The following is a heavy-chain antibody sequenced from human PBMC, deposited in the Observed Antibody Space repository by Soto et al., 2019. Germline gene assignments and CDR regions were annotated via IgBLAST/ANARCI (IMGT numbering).Heavy chain of an antibody. CDR2: ISAYNGNT. V-gene: IGHV1-18*01. D-gene: IGHD6-13*01. J-gene: IGHJ3*02. Sequence: EASVKVSCKASGYTFTSYGISWVRQAPGQGLEWMGWISAYNGNTNYAQKLQGRVTMTTDTSTSTAYMELRSLRSDDTAVYYCARDQYSSSPECAFDIWGQGTMVTVSS. CDR3: ARDQYSSSPECAFDI. CDR1: GYTFTSYG.